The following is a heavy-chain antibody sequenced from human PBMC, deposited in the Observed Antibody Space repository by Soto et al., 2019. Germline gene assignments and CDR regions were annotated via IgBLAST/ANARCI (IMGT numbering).Heavy chain of an antibody. CDR2: MYSGGSR. V-gene: IGHV3-66*01. D-gene: IGHD6-13*01. Sequence: EVQLVESGGGLVQTGGSLRLSCAASGFNVSRNYMSWVRQAPGKGLEWVSVMYSGGSRYYADSVNVRFTISSDTSKNTLSLQLTSLRGEDTGVYYRASRQRIAAAGSIGYWSQGPLVT. CDR3: ASRQRIAAAGSIGY. CDR1: GFNVSRNY. J-gene: IGHJ4*02.